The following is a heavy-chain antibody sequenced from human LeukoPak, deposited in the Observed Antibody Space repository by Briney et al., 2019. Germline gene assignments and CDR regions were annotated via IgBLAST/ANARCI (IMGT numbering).Heavy chain of an antibody. V-gene: IGHV3-11*01. CDR3: ARSGYGDYDY. CDR2: IHSNPKTI. Sequence: GGSLRLSCEASGFTFRDYQMSWIRQAPGKGLEWISYIHSNPKTIYYADSAKGRFTISRDNAKNSLYLQMNSLRVDDTAVYYCARSGYGDYDYWGQGTRVTVSS. CDR1: GFTFRDYQ. J-gene: IGHJ4*02. D-gene: IGHD4-17*01.